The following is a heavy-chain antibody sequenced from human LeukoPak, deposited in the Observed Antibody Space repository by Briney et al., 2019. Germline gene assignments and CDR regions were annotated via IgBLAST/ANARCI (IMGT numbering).Heavy chain of an antibody. Sequence: GASVKVSCKTSGYTFSNYGVSRVRQAPGQGPEWMGWISAYNNNTNYAQKFQGRLTMTTDTSTSTAYMELRSLRSDDTAVYYCARGARISSSWYSSVWGQGTLITVS. CDR1: GYTFSNYG. J-gene: IGHJ4*02. CDR2: ISAYNNNT. V-gene: IGHV1-18*01. D-gene: IGHD2-2*01. CDR3: ARGARISSSWYSSV.